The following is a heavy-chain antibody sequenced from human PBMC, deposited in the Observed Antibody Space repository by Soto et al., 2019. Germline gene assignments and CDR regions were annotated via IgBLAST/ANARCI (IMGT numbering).Heavy chain of an antibody. Sequence: GASVKVSCTASGYTFTGYYMHWVRQAPGQGLEWMGWINPNSGGTNYAQKFQGWVTMTRDTSISTAYMELSRLRSDDTAVYYCARDQILWFGELFNYYYYYGMDVWGQGTTVTVSS. V-gene: IGHV1-2*04. J-gene: IGHJ6*02. CDR1: GYTFTGYY. CDR3: ARDQILWFGELFNYYYYYGMDV. D-gene: IGHD3-10*01. CDR2: INPNSGGT.